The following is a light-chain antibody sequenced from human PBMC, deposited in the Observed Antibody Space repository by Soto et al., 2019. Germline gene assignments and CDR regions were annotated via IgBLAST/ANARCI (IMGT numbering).Light chain of an antibody. CDR2: GAS. CDR3: QQYGSSPWT. Sequence: EIVLTQSPGTLSLSPGERATLSCRASQSVSSSYLAWYQQKPGQAPRLLIYGASSRATGIPDRFSGSGSGTDFPLTISRLETEDFAVYYWQQYGSSPWTFGQGTKVEIK. J-gene: IGKJ1*01. CDR1: QSVSSSY. V-gene: IGKV3-20*01.